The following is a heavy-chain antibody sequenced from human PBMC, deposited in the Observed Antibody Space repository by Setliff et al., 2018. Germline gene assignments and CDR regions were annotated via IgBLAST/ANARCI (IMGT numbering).Heavy chain of an antibody. V-gene: IGHV4-38-2*01. Sequence: SETLSLTCAVSGYPINSPFTWGWIRQPPGKGLEWIGTIFDNGSTFYNPSLNSRVTMSIDTSKKEFSLRLSSVTAADTAVYYCASQRLARYFESWGQGILVTVSS. D-gene: IGHD2-21*01. J-gene: IGHJ4*02. CDR3: ASQRLARYFES. CDR2: IFDNGST. CDR1: GYPINSPFT.